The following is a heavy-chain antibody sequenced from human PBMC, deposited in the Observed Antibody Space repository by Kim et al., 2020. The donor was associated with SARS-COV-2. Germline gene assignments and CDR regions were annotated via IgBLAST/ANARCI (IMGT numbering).Heavy chain of an antibody. D-gene: IGHD3-22*01. Sequence: NPSPKSRVTRSVDTSKNQFSLKLSSVTAADTAVYYCARDLSSSGNYYFDYWGQGTLVTVSS. J-gene: IGHJ4*02. V-gene: IGHV4-31*02. CDR3: ARDLSSSGNYYFDY.